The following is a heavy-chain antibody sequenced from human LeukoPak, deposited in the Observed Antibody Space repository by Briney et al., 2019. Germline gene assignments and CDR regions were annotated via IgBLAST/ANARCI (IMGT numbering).Heavy chain of an antibody. V-gene: IGHV3-30*04. CDR3: ARTRNRLDY. J-gene: IGHJ4*02. CDR2: ISYDGSNE. D-gene: IGHD1-14*01. CDR1: GFTFSSYA. Sequence: PGRSLRLSCAAPGFTFSSYAMHWVRQAPGKGLEWLAFISYDGSNEYYADSVKGRFTISRDNSKSTLYLQMISLRAEDTAVYNCARTRNRLDYWGQGTLVTVSS.